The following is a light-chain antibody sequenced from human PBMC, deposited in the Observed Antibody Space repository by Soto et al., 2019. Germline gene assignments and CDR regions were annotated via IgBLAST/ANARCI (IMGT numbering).Light chain of an antibody. J-gene: IGKJ1*01. CDR1: QSLLHSNGYNF. V-gene: IGKV2-28*01. CDR3: MQTLQAPWT. Sequence: DIVMTQSPLSLPVTPGEPASISCRSSQSLLHSNGYNFLDWYLQKPGQSPQLLIYLRSNRASGVPDRFSGSGSGTDFTLKISRVEAEDVGVYYCMQTLQAPWTFGQGTKV. CDR2: LRS.